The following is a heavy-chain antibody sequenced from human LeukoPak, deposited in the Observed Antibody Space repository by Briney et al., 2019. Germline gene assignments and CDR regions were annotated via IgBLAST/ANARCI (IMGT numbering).Heavy chain of an antibody. CDR2: IKSKTDGGTT. CDR1: GFTFSSSG. D-gene: IGHD1-1*01. V-gene: IGHV3-15*01. J-gene: IGHJ3*02. Sequence: GGSLRLSCAASGFTFSSSGMNWVRQAPGKGLEWVGRIKSKTDGGTTDYAAPVKGRFTISRDDSKNTLYLQMNSLKTEDTAVYYCTTGLSLWNAFDIWGQGTMVTVSS. CDR3: TTGLSLWNAFDI.